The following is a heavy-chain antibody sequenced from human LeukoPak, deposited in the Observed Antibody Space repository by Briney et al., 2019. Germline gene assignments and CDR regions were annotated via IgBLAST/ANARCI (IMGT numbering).Heavy chain of an antibody. CDR1: GFTFSNYG. Sequence: GGSLRLSCAASGFTFSNYGMHWVRQAPGKGLEWLTVISYDETYKDYADSVEGRFTISRDNSKNALYLQMNSLRAEDTAVYYCAKANAREFDYWGQGTLVTVSS. V-gene: IGHV3-30*18. CDR2: ISYDETYK. CDR3: AKANAREFDY. J-gene: IGHJ4*02. D-gene: IGHD3-10*01.